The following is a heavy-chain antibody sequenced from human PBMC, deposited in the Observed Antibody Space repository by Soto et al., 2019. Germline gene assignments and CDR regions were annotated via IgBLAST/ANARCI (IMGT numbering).Heavy chain of an antibody. Sequence: QVQLVQSGAEVKKPGSSVKVSCKASGGTFSSYAISWVRQAPGQGLEWMGGIIPIFGTANYAQKFQGRVTITADESTSTGNMELSSLRSEDTAVYYGAREGAAAMGNGGMGYWGQGTLVTVSS. J-gene: IGHJ4*02. CDR1: GGTFSSYA. V-gene: IGHV1-69*12. CDR3: AREGAAAMGNGGMGY. D-gene: IGHD5-18*01. CDR2: IIPIFGTA.